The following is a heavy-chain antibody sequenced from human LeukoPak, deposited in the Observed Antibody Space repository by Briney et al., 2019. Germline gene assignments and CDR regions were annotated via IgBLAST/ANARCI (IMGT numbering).Heavy chain of an antibody. V-gene: IGHV4-59*01. J-gene: IGHJ6*03. CDR1: GGSISSYY. CDR2: IYYSGST. CDR3: ASFAYYYYYMDV. Sequence: PSETLSLTCTVSGGSISSYYWSWIRQPPGKGLEWIGYIYYSGSTNYNPSPKSRVTISVDTSKNQFSLKLSSVTAADTAVYYCASFAYYYYYMDVWGKGTTVTVSS.